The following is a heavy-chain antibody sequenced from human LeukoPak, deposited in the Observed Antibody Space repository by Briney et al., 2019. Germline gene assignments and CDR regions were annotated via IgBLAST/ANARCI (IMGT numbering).Heavy chain of an antibody. CDR3: ARERAAAGDFDY. J-gene: IGHJ4*02. CDR1: GGSISSYY. V-gene: IGHV4-59*01. D-gene: IGHD6-13*01. Sequence: SETLSLTCTVSGGSISSYYWNWIRQPPGKGLEWVGYIYYSGSTNYNPSLKSRVTISVDTSKNQFSLKLTSVTAADTAVYYCARERAAAGDFDYWGQGTLVTVSS. CDR2: IYYSGST.